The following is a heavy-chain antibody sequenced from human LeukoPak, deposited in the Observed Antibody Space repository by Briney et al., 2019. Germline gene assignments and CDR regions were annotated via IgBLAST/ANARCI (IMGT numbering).Heavy chain of an antibody. J-gene: IGHJ3*02. CDR3: AREDLSPDI. CDR2: ISYTGTYI. D-gene: IGHD3/OR15-3a*01. V-gene: IGHV3-21*01. CDR1: AFSLSAYN. Sequence: GGSLRLSCAASAFSLSAYNMNWVRQAAGKGLEWVSSISYTGTYIYYADSVKGRFTISRDNAKNSLYLQMNSLRAEDTAVYYCAREDLSPDIWGQGTMVTVSS.